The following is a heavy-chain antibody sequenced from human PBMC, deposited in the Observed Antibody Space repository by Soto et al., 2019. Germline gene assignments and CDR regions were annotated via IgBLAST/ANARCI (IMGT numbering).Heavy chain of an antibody. CDR3: ARGTQPSIGGYSGVAY. V-gene: IGHV3-21*01. CDR2: ISSRSDYL. J-gene: IGHJ4*02. D-gene: IGHD2-21*01. Sequence: EVQLVESGGGLVKTGGSLRLSCAASGFTCSTYSLTWVRQAPGMGLEWVSSISSRSDYLYYAESVDGRFTISRDNAKNSLYLLINSLRAEDTSVYYFARGTQPSIGGYSGVAYSGPGALVIGAS. CDR1: GFTCSTYS.